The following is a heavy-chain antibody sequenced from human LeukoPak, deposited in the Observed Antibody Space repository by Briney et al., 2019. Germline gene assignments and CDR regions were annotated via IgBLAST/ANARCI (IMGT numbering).Heavy chain of an antibody. Sequence: ASVKVSCKASGYTFTGYYMHWVRQAPGQGLEWMGWINPNSGGTNYAQKFQGRVTMTRGTSISTAYMELSRLRSDDTAVYYCARDLNAYCGGDCNTWGQGTLVTVSS. CDR1: GYTFTGYY. CDR3: ARDLNAYCGGDCNT. J-gene: IGHJ5*02. CDR2: INPNSGGT. V-gene: IGHV1-2*02. D-gene: IGHD2-21*01.